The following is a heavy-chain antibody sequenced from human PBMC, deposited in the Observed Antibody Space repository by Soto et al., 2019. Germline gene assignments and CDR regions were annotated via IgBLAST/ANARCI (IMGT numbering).Heavy chain of an antibody. V-gene: IGHV1-69*01. Sequence: QVHLVQSGPEVKQSGSSVRVSCTASGGTFSNDAISWVQQAPGQGLEWLGRIIPFFGTPDYSQTFRGRLTITADESTGTAYMDLRSLRSDDTAVYYCAREVVTETTLGYFDYWGQGTLVTVAS. CDR2: IIPFFGTP. CDR3: AREVVTETTLGYFDY. CDR1: GGTFSNDA. D-gene: IGHD2-21*02. J-gene: IGHJ4*02.